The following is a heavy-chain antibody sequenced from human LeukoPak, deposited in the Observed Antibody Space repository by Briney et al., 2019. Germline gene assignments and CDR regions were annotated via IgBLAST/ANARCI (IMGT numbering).Heavy chain of an antibody. V-gene: IGHV3-33*01. CDR1: GFTFSNYG. CDR2: IWYNGSNK. CDR3: ARDKLTGNAFDM. Sequence: GGSLRLSCAASGFTFSNYGMHWVRQAPGKGLEWVTIIWYNGSNKYYADSVKGRFTISRDNSKNTLFLQMNSLRAEDTAVYYCARDKLTGNAFDMWGQGTMVTVSS. D-gene: IGHD3-10*01. J-gene: IGHJ3*02.